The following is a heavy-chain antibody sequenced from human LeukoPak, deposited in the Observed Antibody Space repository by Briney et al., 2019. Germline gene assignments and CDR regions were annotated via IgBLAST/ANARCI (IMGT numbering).Heavy chain of an antibody. V-gene: IGHV3-7*01. D-gene: IGHD6-19*01. CDR3: AGPPQAGPFDY. J-gene: IGHJ4*02. CDR1: GFISRDYW. Sequence: GGSLRLXCAGSGFISRDYWLTWVRLAPGKGLEWVANINPVGSDKNYVDSLKGRFTIFRDNAKNLLFLQMNSLRVEDTAVYYCAGPPQAGPFDYWGQGTLVTVSS. CDR2: INPVGSDK.